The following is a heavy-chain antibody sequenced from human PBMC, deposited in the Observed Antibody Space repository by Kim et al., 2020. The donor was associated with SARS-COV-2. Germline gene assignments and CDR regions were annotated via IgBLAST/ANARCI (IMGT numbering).Heavy chain of an antibody. D-gene: IGHD2-21*02. Sequence: ASVKVSCKASGYTFTSYAMNWVRQAPGQGLEWMGWINTNTGNPTYAQGFTGRFVFSLDTSVSTAYLQISSLKAEDTAVYYCARDLEPIYRRGVTANFDYWGQGTLVTVSS. J-gene: IGHJ4*02. V-gene: IGHV7-4-1*02. CDR3: ARDLEPIYRRGVTANFDY. CDR2: INTNTGNP. CDR1: GYTFTSYA.